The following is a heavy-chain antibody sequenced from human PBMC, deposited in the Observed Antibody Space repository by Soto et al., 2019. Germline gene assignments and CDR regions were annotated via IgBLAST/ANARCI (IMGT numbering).Heavy chain of an antibody. J-gene: IGHJ4*02. CDR2: IYYSGST. D-gene: IGHD2-2*01. Sequence: PSETLSLTCTVSGGSISSSSYYWGWIRQPPGKGLEWIGSIYYSGSTYYNPSLKSRVTISVDTSKNQFSLKLSSVTAADTAVYYCARTPLGYCISTSCPYYFDYWGQGTLVTVSS. CDR1: GGSISSSSYY. CDR3: ARTPLGYCISTSCPYYFDY. V-gene: IGHV4-39*01.